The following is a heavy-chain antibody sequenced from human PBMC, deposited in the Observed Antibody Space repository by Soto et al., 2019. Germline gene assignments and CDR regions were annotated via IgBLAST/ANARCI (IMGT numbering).Heavy chain of an antibody. J-gene: IGHJ3*02. CDR2: IKQDGSEK. V-gene: IGHV3-7*03. CDR3: ARKKVGATGDAFDI. CDR1: GFTFSSYW. D-gene: IGHD1-26*01. Sequence: GGSLRLSCAASGFTFSSYWMSWVRQAPGKGLEWVANIKQDGSEKYYVDSVKGRFTISGDNAKNSLYLQMNSLRAEDTAVYYCARKKVGATGDAFDIWGQGTMVTVSS.